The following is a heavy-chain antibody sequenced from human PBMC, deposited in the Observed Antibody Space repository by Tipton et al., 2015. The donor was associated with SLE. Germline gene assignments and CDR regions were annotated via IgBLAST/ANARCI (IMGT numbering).Heavy chain of an antibody. V-gene: IGHV3-11*04. CDR3: ASDFERQLGMNF. D-gene: IGHD6-13*01. CDR1: GGSFSGYY. Sequence: LSLTCAVYGGSFSGYYWSWIRQAPGKGLEWVSYISSSGSTMFYADSVKGRFTISRDNTRNSLYLQMHSLRVEDTAIYYCASDFERQLGMNFWGQGTLVTVSS. J-gene: IGHJ4*02. CDR2: ISSSGSTM.